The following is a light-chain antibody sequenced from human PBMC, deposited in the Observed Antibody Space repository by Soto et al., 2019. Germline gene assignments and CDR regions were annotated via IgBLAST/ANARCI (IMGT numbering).Light chain of an antibody. V-gene: IGKV1-39*01. J-gene: IGKJ2*01. CDR3: QHSWT. CDR1: QNIGDS. Sequence: DIQMTQSPSSLSASVGDRVTITCRASQNIGDSLNWYQQKPGKAPKLLIDAASSLQSGVPSRFSGSGSGTDFTLTVSRLQPEDFASYYGQHSWTFGQGTKLEI. CDR2: AAS.